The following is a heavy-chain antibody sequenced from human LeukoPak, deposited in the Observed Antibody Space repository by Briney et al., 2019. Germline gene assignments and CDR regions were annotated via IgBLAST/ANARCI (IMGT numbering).Heavy chain of an antibody. D-gene: IGHD4-11*01. V-gene: IGHV1-18*01. Sequence: ASVKVSCKASGYTFTSYGISWVRQAPGQGLEWMGWISAYNGNTNYAQKLQGRVTITRNTSISTAYMELSSLRSEDTAVYYCARGDDYSSEDYWGQGTLVTVSS. CDR3: ARGDDYSSEDY. CDR2: ISAYNGNT. CDR1: GYTFTSYG. J-gene: IGHJ4*02.